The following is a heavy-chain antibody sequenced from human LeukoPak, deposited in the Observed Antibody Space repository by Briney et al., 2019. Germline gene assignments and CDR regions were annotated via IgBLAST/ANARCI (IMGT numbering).Heavy chain of an antibody. D-gene: IGHD4-23*01. CDR1: GFTFSSYA. CDR3: AKSSAAAVNDRWFYYMDV. V-gene: IGHV3-23*01. J-gene: IGHJ6*03. CDR2: ISGSGGST. Sequence: GGSLRLSCAASGFTFSSYAMSWVRQAPGKGLEWVSAISGSGGSTYYADSVKGRFTISRDNSKNTLYLQMNSLRAEDTAVYYCAKSSAAAVNDRWFYYMDVWGKGTTVTVSS.